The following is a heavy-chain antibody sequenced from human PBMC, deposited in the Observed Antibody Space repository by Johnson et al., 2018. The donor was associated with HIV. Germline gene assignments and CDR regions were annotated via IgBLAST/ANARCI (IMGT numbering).Heavy chain of an antibody. D-gene: IGHD1-14*01. Sequence: QMQLVESGGGVVQPGRSLRLSCAASGFTFSSYAMHWVRQAPGKGLEWVAVISYDGSNKYYADSVKGRFTISRDNSKNTLYLQMNSLRAEDTAVYYCPVDTEAFDIWGQGTMVTVSS. CDR2: ISYDGSNK. CDR3: PVDTEAFDI. CDR1: GFTFSSYA. J-gene: IGHJ3*02. V-gene: IGHV3-30*04.